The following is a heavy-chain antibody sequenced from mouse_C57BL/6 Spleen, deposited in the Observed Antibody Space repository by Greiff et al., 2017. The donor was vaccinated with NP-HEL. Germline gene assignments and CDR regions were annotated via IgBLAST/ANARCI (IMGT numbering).Heavy chain of an antibody. CDR1: GYAFSSYW. V-gene: IGHV1-80*01. J-gene: IGHJ1*03. D-gene: IGHD2-13*01. CDR2: IYPGDGDT. Sequence: QVQLKESGAELVKPGASVKISCKASGYAFSSYWMNWVKQRPGKGLEWIGQIYPGDGDTNYNGKFKGKATLTADKSSSTAYMQLSSLTSEDSAVYFCARKEGDYGYFDVWGTGTTVTVSS. CDR3: ARKEGDYGYFDV.